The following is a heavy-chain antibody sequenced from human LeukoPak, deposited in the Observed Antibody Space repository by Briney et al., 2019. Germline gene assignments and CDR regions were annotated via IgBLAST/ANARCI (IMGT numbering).Heavy chain of an antibody. CDR2: ISDSGSET. CDR3: ASARGSNYGSLGD. D-gene: IGHD5-18*01. J-gene: IGHJ4*02. Sequence: GGSLRLSCAASAFTFSDYPMTWVRQAPGKGLEWLSAISDSGSETYYADSVKGRFTISRDNSKNTLYLQLNSLRAEDTAVYYCASARGSNYGSLGDWGQGTLVTVSS. V-gene: IGHV3-23*01. CDR1: AFTFSDYP.